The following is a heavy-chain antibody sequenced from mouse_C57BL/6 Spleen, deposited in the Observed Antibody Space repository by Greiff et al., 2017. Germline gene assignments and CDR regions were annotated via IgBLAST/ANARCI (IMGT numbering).Heavy chain of an antibody. CDR2: INYDGSST. J-gene: IGHJ2*01. Sequence: DVKLVESEGGLVQPGSSMKLSCTASGFTFSDYYMAWVRQVPEKGLEWVANINYDGSSTYYLDSLKNSFIISSENAKKILYLQMSSLKSDDTATNYCARDGGGNYFDDWGQGTTLTVSS. CDR3: ARDGGGNYFDD. D-gene: IGHD1-1*02. V-gene: IGHV5-16*01. CDR1: GFTFSDYY.